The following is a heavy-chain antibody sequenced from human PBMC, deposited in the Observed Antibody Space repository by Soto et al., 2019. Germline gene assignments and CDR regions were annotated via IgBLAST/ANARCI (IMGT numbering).Heavy chain of an antibody. Sequence: QVRLVESGGGVVQPGTSLRLSCAASGFTFSDYVIHWVRQAAGKGLEWVASMTYDGATEYYADSVKGRFTMSRDNSKRALSLQINSLRPDDTAGYYCARVRLSSAVKDGLDVWGQGTAVTVSS. CDR1: GFTFSDYV. J-gene: IGHJ3*01. V-gene: IGHV3-30*14. CDR2: MTYDGATE. CDR3: ARVRLSSAVKDGLDV. D-gene: IGHD6-25*01.